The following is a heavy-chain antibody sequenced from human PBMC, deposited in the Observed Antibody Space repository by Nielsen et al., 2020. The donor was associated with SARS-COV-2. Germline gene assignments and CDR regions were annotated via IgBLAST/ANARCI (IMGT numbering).Heavy chain of an antibody. J-gene: IGHJ4*02. Sequence: SQTLSLTCAVYGGSFSGYYWSWIRQPPGKGLEWIGEINHSGSTNYNPSLKSRVTISVDTSKNQFSLKLSSVTAADTAVYYCARLGPIFDYWGQGTLVTVSS. CDR2: INHSGST. CDR1: GGSFSGYY. CDR3: ARLGPIFDY. V-gene: IGHV4-34*01.